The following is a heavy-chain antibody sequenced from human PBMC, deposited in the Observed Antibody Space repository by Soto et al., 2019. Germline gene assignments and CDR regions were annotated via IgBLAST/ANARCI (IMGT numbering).Heavy chain of an antibody. CDR2: INPNSGGT. CDR1: GYTFTGYY. J-gene: IGHJ6*02. CDR3: ARRAPAHYYYYYGMDV. V-gene: IGHV1-2*02. Sequence: ASVKVSCKASGYTFTGYYMHWVRQAPGQGLEWMGWINPNSGGTNYAQKFQGRVTMTRDTSISTAYMELSRLRSDDTAVYYCARRAPAHYYYYYGMDVWGQGTTVTVSS.